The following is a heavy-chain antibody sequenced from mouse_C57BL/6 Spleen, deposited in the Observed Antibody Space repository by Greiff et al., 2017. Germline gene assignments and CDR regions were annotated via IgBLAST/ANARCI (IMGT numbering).Heavy chain of an antibody. CDR2: IDPENGDT. CDR3: TTRGYYGSAFAY. Sequence: EVQLQQSGAELVRPGASVKLSCTASGFNIKDDYMHWVKQRPEQGLEWIGWIDPENGDTEYASKFQGKATITADTSSNTAYLQLSSLTSEDTAVYYCTTRGYYGSAFAYWGQGTLVTVSA. D-gene: IGHD1-1*01. J-gene: IGHJ3*01. V-gene: IGHV14-4*01. CDR1: GFNIKDDY.